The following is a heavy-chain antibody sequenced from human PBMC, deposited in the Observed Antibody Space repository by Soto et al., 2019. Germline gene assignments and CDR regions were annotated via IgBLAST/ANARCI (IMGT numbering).Heavy chain of an antibody. CDR3: ARDLVVPAAAPAFDI. J-gene: IGHJ3*02. CDR1: GYTFTSYA. Sequence: ASVKVSCKASGYTFTSYAMHWVRQAPGQRLEWMGWINAGNGNTKYSQKFQGRVTLTRDTSASTAYMELSSLRSEDTAVYYCARDLVVPAAAPAFDIWGQGTMVTVSS. CDR2: INAGNGNT. D-gene: IGHD2-2*01. V-gene: IGHV1-3*01.